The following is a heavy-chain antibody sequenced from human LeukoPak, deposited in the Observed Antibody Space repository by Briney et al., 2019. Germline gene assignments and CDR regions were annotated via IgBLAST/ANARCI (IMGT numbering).Heavy chain of an antibody. CDR2: ISGSGGST. CDR3: AKRKSSSGWYYFDY. J-gene: IGHJ4*02. Sequence: PGGTLRLSCADSGFTFSSYGMSWVRQAPGKGLEWVSAISGSGGSTYYADSVKGRFTISRDNSKNTLYLQMNSLRAEDTAVYYCAKRKSSSGWYYFDYWGQGTLVTVSS. D-gene: IGHD6-19*01. CDR1: GFTFSSYG. V-gene: IGHV3-23*01.